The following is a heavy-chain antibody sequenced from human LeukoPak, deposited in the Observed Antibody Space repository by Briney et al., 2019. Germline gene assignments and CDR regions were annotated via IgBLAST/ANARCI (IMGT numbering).Heavy chain of an antibody. J-gene: IGHJ4*02. CDR2: ISGSGGST. D-gene: IGHD3-16*02. Sequence: GGSLRLSCAASGFTFSSYAMSWVRQAPGKGLEWVSAISGSGGSTYYADSVKGRFTISRDNSKNTLYLQMNSLRAEDTAVYYCAKSPISDYFWGSYRSGHGYWGQGTLVTVSS. V-gene: IGHV3-23*01. CDR3: AKSPISDYFWGSYRSGHGY. CDR1: GFTFSSYA.